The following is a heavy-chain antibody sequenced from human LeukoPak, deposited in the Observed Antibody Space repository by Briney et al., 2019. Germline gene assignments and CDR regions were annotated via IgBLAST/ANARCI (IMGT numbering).Heavy chain of an antibody. D-gene: IGHD6-19*01. V-gene: IGHV3-7*01. CDR2: IKRDESEK. Sequence: GGSLRLSCAASAFTFSNYWMSWVRQAPGKGLEWVANIKRDESEKFYVDSVKGRFTISRDNAKNSMFLQMNSLRAEDTAVYYCARLYSGSVRAFDSWGQGTLVTVSS. J-gene: IGHJ4*02. CDR3: ARLYSGSVRAFDS. CDR1: AFTFSNYW.